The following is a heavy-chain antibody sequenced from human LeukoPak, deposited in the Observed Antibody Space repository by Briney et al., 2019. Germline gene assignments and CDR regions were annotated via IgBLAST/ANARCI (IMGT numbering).Heavy chain of an antibody. CDR2: IISILGIA. Sequence: SVKVSCKASGGTFSSYAISWVRQAPGQGLEWMGRIISILGIANYAQKFQGRVTITADKSTSTAYMELSSLRSEDTAVYYCARGSSDAFDIWGQGTMVTVSS. CDR3: ARGSSDAFDI. CDR1: GGTFSSYA. J-gene: IGHJ3*02. V-gene: IGHV1-69*04. D-gene: IGHD2-2*01.